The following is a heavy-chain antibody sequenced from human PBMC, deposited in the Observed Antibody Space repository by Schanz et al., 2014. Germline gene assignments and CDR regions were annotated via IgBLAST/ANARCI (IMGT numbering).Heavy chain of an antibody. Sequence: EVQLLESGGGLVQPGGSLRLSCAASGFTFSTSAMSWVRQVPGKGLEWVSGITGASDHIDYAESVKGRFTISRDNSKNSLYLEMNSLRAEDTAVYYCARDFLLEQLGYSHYYYAMDVWGQGTTVTVSS. CDR3: ARDFLLEQLGYSHYYYAMDV. CDR2: ITGASDHI. J-gene: IGHJ6*02. V-gene: IGHV3-23*01. CDR1: GFTFSTSA. D-gene: IGHD2-15*01.